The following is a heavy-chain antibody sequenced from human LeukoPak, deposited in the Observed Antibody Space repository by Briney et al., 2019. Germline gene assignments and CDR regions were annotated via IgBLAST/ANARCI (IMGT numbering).Heavy chain of an antibody. CDR3: AREDYYYNMDV. J-gene: IGHJ6*03. V-gene: IGHV4-30-4*08. CDR2: IYYSGST. Sequence: NPSETLSLTCTVSGGSISSGDYYWSWIRQPPGKGLEWIGYIYYSGSTYYNPSLKSRVTISVDTSKNQFSLKLSSVTAADTAVYYCAREDYYYNMDVWGKGTTVTVSS. CDR1: GGSISSGDYY.